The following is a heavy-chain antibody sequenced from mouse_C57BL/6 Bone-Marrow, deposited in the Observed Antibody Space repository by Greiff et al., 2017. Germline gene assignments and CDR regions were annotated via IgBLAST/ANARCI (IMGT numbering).Heavy chain of an antibody. Sequence: VNVVESGAELVKPGASVKMSCKASGYTFTTYPIEWMKQNHGKSLEWIGNFHPYNDDTKYNEKFKGKATLTVEKSSSTVYLELSRLTSDDSAVYYCARGYYGSTWYFDVWGTGTTVTVSS. CDR2: FHPYNDDT. J-gene: IGHJ1*03. V-gene: IGHV1-47*01. CDR1: GYTFTTYP. CDR3: ARGYYGSTWYFDV. D-gene: IGHD1-1*01.